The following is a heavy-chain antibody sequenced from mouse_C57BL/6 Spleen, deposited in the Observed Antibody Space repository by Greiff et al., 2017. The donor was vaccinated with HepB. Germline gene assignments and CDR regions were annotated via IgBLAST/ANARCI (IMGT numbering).Heavy chain of an antibody. CDR3: ATDGYYSSDWYFYV. CDR2: IDPSDSET. V-gene: IGHV1-52*01. D-gene: IGHD2-3*01. J-gene: IGHJ1*03. Sequence: QVQLQQPGAELVRPGSSVKLSCKASGYTFTSYWMHWVKQRPIQGLEWIGNIDPSDSETHYNQKFKDKATLTVDKSSSTAYMQLSSLTSEDSAVYYCATDGYYSSDWYFYVWGTGTTVTVSS. CDR1: GYTFTSYW.